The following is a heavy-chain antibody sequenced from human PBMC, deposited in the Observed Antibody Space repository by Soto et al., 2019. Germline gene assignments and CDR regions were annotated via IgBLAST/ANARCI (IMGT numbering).Heavy chain of an antibody. Sequence: SQTLSLTCPVSGGSNSSGGYYWSWIRQHPGKGLEWIGYIYYSGSTYYNPSLKSRVTISVDTSKNQFSLKLSSVTAADTAVYYCARGRITMVRGVFDAFDIWGQGTMVTVS. V-gene: IGHV4-31*03. D-gene: IGHD3-10*01. CDR1: GGSNSSGGYY. CDR3: ARGRITMVRGVFDAFDI. CDR2: IYYSGST. J-gene: IGHJ3*02.